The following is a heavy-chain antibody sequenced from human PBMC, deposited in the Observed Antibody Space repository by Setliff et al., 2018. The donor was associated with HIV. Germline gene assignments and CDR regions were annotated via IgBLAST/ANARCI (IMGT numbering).Heavy chain of an antibody. D-gene: IGHD2-2*01. V-gene: IGHV4-34*01. CDR2: TSHSGKT. CDR1: GGPLSGHY. CDR3: VTSSSWSSRLNF. Sequence: SETLSLTCAFYGGPLSGHYWRWIRQPPGRGLEWIGETSHSGKTNYNPSLKSRVTISVDTSKNQFSLKLTSVTAADTAVYYCVTSSSWSSRLNFWGPGMLVTVS. J-gene: IGHJ4*02.